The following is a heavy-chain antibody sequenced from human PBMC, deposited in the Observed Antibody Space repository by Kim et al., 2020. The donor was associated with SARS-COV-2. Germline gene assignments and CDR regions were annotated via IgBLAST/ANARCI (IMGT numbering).Heavy chain of an antibody. CDR3: ARLLDVRGVIMSHYYYGMDV. CDR1: GFTFSSYG. Sequence: GGSLRLSCAASGFTFSSYGMHWVRQAPGKGLEWVAVIWYDGSNKYYADSVKGRFTISRDNSKNTLYLQMNSLRAEDTAVYYCARLLDVRGVIMSHYYYGMDVWGQGTTVTVSS. J-gene: IGHJ6*02. D-gene: IGHD3-10*02. V-gene: IGHV3-33*01. CDR2: IWYDGSNK.